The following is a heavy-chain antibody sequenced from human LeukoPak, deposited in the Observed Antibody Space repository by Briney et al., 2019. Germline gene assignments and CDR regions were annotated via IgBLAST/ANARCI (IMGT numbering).Heavy chain of an antibody. Sequence: GGSLRLSCAASGFTFSSYAMSWVRQAPGKGLEWVSAISGSGGSTYYADSVKGRFTISRDNSKNTLYLQMNSLGAEDTAVYYCAKLGPDIVVVPAPFDYWGQGTLVTVSS. V-gene: IGHV3-23*01. J-gene: IGHJ4*02. CDR3: AKLGPDIVVVPAPFDY. CDR1: GFTFSSYA. D-gene: IGHD2-2*01. CDR2: ISGSGGST.